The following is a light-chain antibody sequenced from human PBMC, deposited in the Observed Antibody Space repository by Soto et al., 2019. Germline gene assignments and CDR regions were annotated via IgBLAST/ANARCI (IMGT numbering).Light chain of an antibody. CDR2: GAS. V-gene: IGKV3-20*01. CDR3: QQYGSSPWT. Sequence: EIAFTQSPCTLSLSPGERATLSCRASQSVSSSYLAWYQQRPGQAPRLLIYGASSRATGIPDRFSGSGSGTDFTLTISRLEPEDFAVYYCQQYGSSPWTFGQGSMA. J-gene: IGKJ1*01. CDR1: QSVSSSY.